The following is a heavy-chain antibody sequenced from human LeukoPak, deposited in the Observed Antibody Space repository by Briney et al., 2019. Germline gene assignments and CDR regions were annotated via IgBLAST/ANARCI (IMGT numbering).Heavy chain of an antibody. V-gene: IGHV3-30*18. CDR1: GFTFSSYG. J-gene: IGHJ4*02. CDR2: ISYDGSNK. CDR3: AKDHRRGYSYGYSLIDY. Sequence: GRSLRLSCAASGFTFSSYGMHWVRQAPGKGLEWVAVISYDGSNKYYADSVRGRFTISRDNSKNTLYLQMNSLRAEDTAVYYCAKDHRRGYSYGYSLIDYWGQGTLVTVSS. D-gene: IGHD5-18*01.